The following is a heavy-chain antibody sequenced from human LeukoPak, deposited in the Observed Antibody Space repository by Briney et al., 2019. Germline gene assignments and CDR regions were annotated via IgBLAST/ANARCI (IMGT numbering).Heavy chain of an antibody. Sequence: SETLSLTCTVSGGSISSYYWSWIRQPPGKGLEWIGYIYYSGSTNYNPSLKSRVTISVDTSKNQFSLKLSSVTAADTAVYYCARLEELRLPPDYWGQGTLVTVSS. J-gene: IGHJ4*02. CDR1: GGSISSYY. V-gene: IGHV4-59*08. CDR2: IYYSGST. CDR3: ARLEELRLPPDY. D-gene: IGHD3-3*01.